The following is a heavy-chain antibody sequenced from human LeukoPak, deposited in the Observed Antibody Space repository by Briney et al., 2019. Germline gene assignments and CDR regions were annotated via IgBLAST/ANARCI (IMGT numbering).Heavy chain of an antibody. D-gene: IGHD6-13*01. CDR3: ARAQKTSSWFTYYYGMDV. V-gene: IGHV1-2*04. CDR1: GYAFTVYY. J-gene: IGHJ6*04. Sequence: ASVKVSCKASGYAFTVYYMHWVRQAPGQGLEWMGWINPNSGGTNYAQKFQGWVTMTRDTSISTAYMELSRLRSDDTAVYYCARAQKTSSWFTYYYGMDVWGKGATVTVSS. CDR2: INPNSGGT.